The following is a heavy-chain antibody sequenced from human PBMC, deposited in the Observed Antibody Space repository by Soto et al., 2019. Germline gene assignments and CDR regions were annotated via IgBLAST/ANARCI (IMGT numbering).Heavy chain of an antibody. CDR1: GGSISSSSYY. Sequence: PSETLSLTCTVSGGSISSSSYYWGWIRQPPGKGLEWIGSIYYSGCTYYNPSLKSRVTISVNTSKNQFSPKLSSVTAADTAVYYCARPVHSYGSDYYYGMDVWGQGTTVTVSS. CDR3: ARPVHSYGSDYYYGMDV. D-gene: IGHD5-18*01. CDR2: IYYSGCT. V-gene: IGHV4-39*01. J-gene: IGHJ6*02.